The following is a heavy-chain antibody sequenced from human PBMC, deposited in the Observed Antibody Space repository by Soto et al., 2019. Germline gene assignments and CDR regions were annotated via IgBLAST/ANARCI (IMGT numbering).Heavy chain of an antibody. V-gene: IGHV3-66*01. CDR1: GFTVSSNY. CDR3: ASDGYISSWYEWSYYVMDV. D-gene: IGHD6-13*01. CDR2: IYSGGST. J-gene: IGHJ6*02. Sequence: GGSLRLSCAASGFTVSSNYMSWVRQAPGKGLEWVSVIYSGGSTYYADSVKGRFTISRDNSKNTLYLQMNSLRAEDTAVYYCASDGYISSWYEWSYYVMDVWGQGTTVTVSS.